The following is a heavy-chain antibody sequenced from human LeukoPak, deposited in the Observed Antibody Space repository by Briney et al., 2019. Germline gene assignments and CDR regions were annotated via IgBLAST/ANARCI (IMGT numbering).Heavy chain of an antibody. CDR3: ARDSLAGRYNWSDP. D-gene: IGHD6-19*01. V-gene: IGHV3-11*04. Sequence: PGGSLRLSXAASGFTFSDYYMSWIRQAPGKGLEWVSYISSSGSTIYYADSVKGRFTISRDNAKNSLYLQMNSLRAEDTAVYYCARDSLAGRYNWSDPWGQGTLVTVSS. CDR1: GFTFSDYY. CDR2: ISSSGSTI. J-gene: IGHJ5*02.